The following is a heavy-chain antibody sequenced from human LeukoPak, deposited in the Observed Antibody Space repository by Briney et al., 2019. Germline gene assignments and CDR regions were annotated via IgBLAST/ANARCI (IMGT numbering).Heavy chain of an antibody. CDR2: IGGSGGRT. J-gene: IGHJ4*02. CDR1: GFTFSTYA. CDR3: AKEGDSDYIYHFDY. Sequence: AGSLTLSCAASGFTFSTYAMSWVRQAPGKGLEWVSGIGGSGGRTYYAHSVNGRFTISRDISKSTLYLQMDRLRAEDTDVYYCAKEGDSDYIYHFDYWGQGSLVTVSS. D-gene: IGHD3-16*01. V-gene: IGHV3-23*01.